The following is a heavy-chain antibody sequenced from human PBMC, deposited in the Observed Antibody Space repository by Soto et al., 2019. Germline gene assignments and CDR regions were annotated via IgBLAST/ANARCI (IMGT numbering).Heavy chain of an antibody. D-gene: IGHD3-9*01. CDR3: AKDTYYHKSPGYCVFDY. Sequence: GGSLRLSCAASGFTFSSYSMNWVRQAPGKGLEWVSYISSSSSTIYYADSVKGRFTISRDNAKNSLYLQMNSLRAEDAAVYYCAKDTYYHKSPGYCVFDYWC. J-gene: IGHJ4*01. V-gene: IGHV3-48*01. CDR1: GFTFSSYS. CDR2: ISSSSSTI.